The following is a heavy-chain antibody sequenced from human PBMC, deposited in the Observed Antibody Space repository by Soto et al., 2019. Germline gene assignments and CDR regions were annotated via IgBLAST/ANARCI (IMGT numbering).Heavy chain of an antibody. V-gene: IGHV2-5*02. Sequence: QITLKESGPPLVKPTQTLTLTCTFSGFSLSSSGVGVGWIRQPPGKAPEWLALIYWDEDKRYSPSLKTRLTITKDTSTNEVVLTMTNMGPVDTGTYYCAHKGGRGAGMDVWGQGTTVTVSS. CDR3: AHKGGRGAGMDV. CDR1: GFSLSSSGVG. CDR2: IYWDEDK. D-gene: IGHD2-15*01. J-gene: IGHJ6*02.